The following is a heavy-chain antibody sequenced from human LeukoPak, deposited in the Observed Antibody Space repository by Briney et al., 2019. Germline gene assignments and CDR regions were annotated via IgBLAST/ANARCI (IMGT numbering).Heavy chain of an antibody. CDR3: AKDPYYDSSGYTADY. CDR1: GFTFSSYT. J-gene: IGHJ4*02. V-gene: IGHV3-23*01. D-gene: IGHD3-22*01. CDR2: NSGGST. Sequence: GGSLRLSCAASGFTFSSYTMNWVRQAPGKGLEWVSSNSGGSTYYADSVKGRFTISRDNSKNTLYLQMNSLRAEDTAVYYCAKDPYYDSSGYTADYWGQGTLVTVSS.